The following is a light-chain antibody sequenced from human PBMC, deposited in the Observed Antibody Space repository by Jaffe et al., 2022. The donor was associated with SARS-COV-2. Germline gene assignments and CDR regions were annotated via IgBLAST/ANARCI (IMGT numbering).Light chain of an antibody. CDR2: KAS. V-gene: IGKV1-5*03. J-gene: IGKJ1*01. CDR3: QQYSTSLPA. Sequence: DIQMNQSPSTLSASVGDRVTITCRASQSISTWLAWYQLKPGRAPKLLIYKASILETGVPSRFSGAGSETEFTLTISSLQSGDFGSYVCQQYSTSLPAFGQGTKVEFK. CDR1: QSISTW.